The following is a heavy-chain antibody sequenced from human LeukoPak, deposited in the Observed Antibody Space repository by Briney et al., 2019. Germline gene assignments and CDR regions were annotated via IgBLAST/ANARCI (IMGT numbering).Heavy chain of an antibody. Sequence: SETLSLTCTVSGGSISSGGYYWSWTRQHPGKGLEWIGYIYYSGSTYYNPSLKSRVTISVDTSKNQFSLKLSSVTAADTAVYYCARAGYSSSWYIIDYYGMDVWGQGTAVTVSS. CDR2: IYYSGST. J-gene: IGHJ6*02. CDR1: GGSISSGGYY. CDR3: ARAGYSSSWYIIDYYGMDV. V-gene: IGHV4-31*03. D-gene: IGHD6-13*01.